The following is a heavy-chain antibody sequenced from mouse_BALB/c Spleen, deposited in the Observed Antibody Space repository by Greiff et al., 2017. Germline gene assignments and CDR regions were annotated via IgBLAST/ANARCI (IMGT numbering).Heavy chain of an antibody. J-gene: IGHJ4*01. D-gene: IGHD2-4*01. CDR3: ARWITTWCAMDY. V-gene: IGHV1S56*01. CDR2: IYPGNVNT. Sequence: QVQLQQSGPELVKPGASVRISCKASGYTFTSYYIHWVKQRPGQGLEWIGWIYPGNVNTKYNEKFKGKATLTADKSSSTAYMQLSSLTSEDSAVYFCARWITTWCAMDYWGQGTSVTGSS. CDR1: GYTFTSYY.